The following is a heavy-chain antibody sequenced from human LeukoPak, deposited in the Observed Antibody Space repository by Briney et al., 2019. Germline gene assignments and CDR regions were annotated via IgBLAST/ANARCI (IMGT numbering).Heavy chain of an antibody. CDR1: GFTLSSYA. Sequence: GGSLRLSCAASGFTLSSYAINWVRPAPGRGVEWVSAISGGGGTRFYADAVKGRFTISRDNSKNTLYLQMHSLSAEETALYFCAKTDYSTGPYDFWGQGTLVTVSS. D-gene: IGHD4-11*01. J-gene: IGHJ4*02. CDR2: ISGGGGTR. CDR3: AKTDYSTGPYDF. V-gene: IGHV3-23*01.